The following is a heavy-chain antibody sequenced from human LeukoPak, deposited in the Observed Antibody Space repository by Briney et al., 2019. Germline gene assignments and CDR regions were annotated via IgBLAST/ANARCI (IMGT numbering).Heavy chain of an antibody. CDR3: ARGRQSRGVIITRQDY. CDR1: GGSFIGYY. CDR2: INHSGST. Sequence: PSETLSLTSAVYGGSFIGYYWSWIRQPPGKGLEWIGEINHSGSTNYNPSLKSRVTISVDTSKNQFSLKLSSVTAADTAVYYCARGRQSRGVIITRQDYWGQGTLVTVSS. J-gene: IGHJ4*02. V-gene: IGHV4-34*01. D-gene: IGHD3-10*01.